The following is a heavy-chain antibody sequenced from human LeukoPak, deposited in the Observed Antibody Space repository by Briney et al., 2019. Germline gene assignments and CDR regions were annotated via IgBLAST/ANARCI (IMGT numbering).Heavy chain of an antibody. CDR1: GFTFSSYA. D-gene: IGHD2-15*01. CDR3: ARDPKLTVVVVAAIDAFDI. V-gene: IGHV3-23*01. Sequence: PGGSLRLSCAASGFTFSSYAMSWVRQAPGKGLEWVSAISGSGGSTYYADSVKGRFTISRDNSKNTLYLQMNSLRAEDTAVYYCARDPKLTVVVVAAIDAFDIWGQGTMVTVSS. CDR2: ISGSGGST. J-gene: IGHJ3*02.